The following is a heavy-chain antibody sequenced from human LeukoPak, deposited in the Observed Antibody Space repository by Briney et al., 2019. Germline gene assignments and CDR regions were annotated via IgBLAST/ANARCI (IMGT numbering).Heavy chain of an antibody. CDR1: GFTFSTYR. D-gene: IGHD3-22*01. Sequence: GGSLRLSWAASGFTFSTYRMSWVRQAPGKGLEWVANIKQDGSEKHYVDSVKGRFTISRDNSKNTLYLQMNSLRAEDTAVYYCAKGAYRPYYYDSSGYYYYFDYWGQGTLVTVSS. CDR3: AKGAYRPYYYDSSGYYYYFDY. V-gene: IGHV3-7*03. J-gene: IGHJ4*02. CDR2: IKQDGSEK.